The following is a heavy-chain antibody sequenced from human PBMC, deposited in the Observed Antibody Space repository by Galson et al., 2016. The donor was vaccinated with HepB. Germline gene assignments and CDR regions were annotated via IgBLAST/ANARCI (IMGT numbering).Heavy chain of an antibody. J-gene: IGHJ4*02. CDR3: ARGDYDTRGYTMTFDY. Sequence: LSLTCTVSGGSISSYYWSWIRQSPGKGLEWIGYVFDSGRTEYNPSLKSRVTISVDTSKNQFSLKLNSVTAADTAVYYCARGDYDTRGYTMTFDYWGQGTLVTVFS. CDR1: GGSISSYY. CDR2: VFDSGRT. D-gene: IGHD3-22*01. V-gene: IGHV4-59*01.